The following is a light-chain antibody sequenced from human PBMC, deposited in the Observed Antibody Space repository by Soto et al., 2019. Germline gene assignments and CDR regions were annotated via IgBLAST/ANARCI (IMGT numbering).Light chain of an antibody. Sequence: DIQMTQSPSTLPASVGYRVTITCRASENISRWLAWYQQKPGKAPKLLIYDASRLESGVPSRFSGRGSGTEFTLTISILQPDDFATYYCQQYNSYSFGGGTKVEIK. CDR1: ENISRW. CDR2: DAS. CDR3: QQYNSYS. J-gene: IGKJ4*01. V-gene: IGKV1-5*01.